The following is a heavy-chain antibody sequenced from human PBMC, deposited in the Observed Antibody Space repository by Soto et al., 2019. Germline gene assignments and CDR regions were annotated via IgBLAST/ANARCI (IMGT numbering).Heavy chain of an antibody. CDR3: AKQRADYGSGADTFYFDS. Sequence: PGGSLRLSCAASGFTFNSYAMNWVRQAPGKGLEWVSSLSGSGGTTYYADSVRGRFIISRDNSKNTLYLLMNSLRAEDTALYYCAKQRADYGSGADTFYFDSWGQGALVTVSS. CDR2: LSGSGGTT. D-gene: IGHD3-10*01. J-gene: IGHJ4*02. CDR1: GFTFNSYA. V-gene: IGHV3-23*01.